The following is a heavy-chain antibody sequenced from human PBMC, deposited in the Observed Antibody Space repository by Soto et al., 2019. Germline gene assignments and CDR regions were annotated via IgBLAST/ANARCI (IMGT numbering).Heavy chain of an antibody. V-gene: IGHV1-46*01. CDR3: AREGGGSRGYFVY. CDR1: GYTFINYY. CDR2: VNPSNDYT. D-gene: IGHD1-26*01. Sequence: QVQLVQSGAEVKKPGASVKVSCKASGYTFINYYMRWVRQAPGQGLEWMGTVNPSNDYTTFAQKFQGRVTMTTDTSTGTVYMELGSLRSEDTAVYYCAREGGGSRGYFVYWGQGTLVTVSS. J-gene: IGHJ4*02.